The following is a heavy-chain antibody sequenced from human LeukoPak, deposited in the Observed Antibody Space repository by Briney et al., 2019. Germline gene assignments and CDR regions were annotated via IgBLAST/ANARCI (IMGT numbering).Heavy chain of an antibody. CDR2: IYYSGST. CDR3: GRVRGDYDAFDI. V-gene: IGHV4-61*01. J-gene: IGHJ3*02. CDR1: GGSVSSGSYY. D-gene: IGHD4-17*01. Sequence: PSETLSLTCTVSGGSVSSGSYYWSWIRQPPGKGLEWIGYIYYSGSTNYNPSLKSRVTISVDTSKDQFSLKLSSVTAADTAVYYCGRVRGDYDAFDIWGQGTMVTVSS.